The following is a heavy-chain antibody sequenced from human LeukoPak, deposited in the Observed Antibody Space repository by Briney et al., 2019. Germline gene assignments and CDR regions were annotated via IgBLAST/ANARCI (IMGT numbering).Heavy chain of an antibody. CDR1: RGSFSSYA. V-gene: IGHV1-69*06. D-gene: IGHD6-13*01. J-gene: IGHJ4*02. CDR3: ATRWYRGGDY. CDR2: IIPIFGRA. Sequence: ASVKVSCKASRGSFSSYAISWVRQAPGQGLEWMGGIIPIFGRANYAQKFQGRVTITADKSTSTAYMELSSLRSEDTAVYYCATRWYRGGDYWGQGTLVTVSS.